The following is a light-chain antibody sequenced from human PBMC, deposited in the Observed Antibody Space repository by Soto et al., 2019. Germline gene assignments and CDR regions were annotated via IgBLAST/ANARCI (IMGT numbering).Light chain of an antibody. CDR3: CCFAGSNTYI. CDR1: SSDIGSFNL. CDR2: ESY. Sequence: QSALTQPASLSGSPGQSIPISCTGTSSDIGSFNLVSWYQQFPGEVPKLILYESYKRPSGISTRFSGSRSDNTASLTISGLQAEDEADYYCCCFAGSNTYIFGGGTKLTVL. V-gene: IGLV2-23*01. J-gene: IGLJ2*01.